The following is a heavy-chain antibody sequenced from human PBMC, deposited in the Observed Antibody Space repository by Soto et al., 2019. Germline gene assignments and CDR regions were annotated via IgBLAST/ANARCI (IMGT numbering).Heavy chain of an antibody. CDR3: ARGVGYAGVDY. J-gene: IGHJ4*02. Sequence: QVQLQQWGAGLLKPSETLSLTCAVYGGSFSVYYWSWIRQPPGKGLEWIGEITHSGNTNYNPSLKSRVTISVDRSKHQFSLNLSSVTAADTAVYYCARGVGYAGVDYWGQGTLVTVSS. CDR1: GGSFSVYY. D-gene: IGHD5-12*01. V-gene: IGHV4-34*01. CDR2: ITHSGNT.